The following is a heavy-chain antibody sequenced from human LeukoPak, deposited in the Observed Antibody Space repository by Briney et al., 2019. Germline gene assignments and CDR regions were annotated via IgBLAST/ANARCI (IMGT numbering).Heavy chain of an antibody. CDR3: AREYGDY. J-gene: IGHJ4*01. CDR2: ISNDGSKK. D-gene: IGHD4-17*01. Sequence: AGGSLRLSCAASGFTFNSYAMHWVRQAPGKGLDWVAVISNDGSKKNYADSVKGRFTISRDNSKNTLYLQMNSLRAEDTAAFYCAREYGDY. V-gene: IGHV3-30-3*01. CDR1: GFTFNSYA.